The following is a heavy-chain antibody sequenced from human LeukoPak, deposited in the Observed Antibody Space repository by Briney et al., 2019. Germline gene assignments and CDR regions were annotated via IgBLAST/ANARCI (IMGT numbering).Heavy chain of an antibody. V-gene: IGHV4-39*07. CDR3: ARVDAIFARNYYYGMDV. CDR2: INHSGST. CDR1: GGSISSSSYY. Sequence: SETLSLTCTVSGGSISSSSYYWGWIRQPPGKGLEWIGEINHSGSTNYNPSFKSRVTISVDTSKNQFSLKLSSVTAADTAVYYCARVDAIFARNYYYGMDVWGQGTTVTVSS. J-gene: IGHJ6*02. D-gene: IGHD2-21*01.